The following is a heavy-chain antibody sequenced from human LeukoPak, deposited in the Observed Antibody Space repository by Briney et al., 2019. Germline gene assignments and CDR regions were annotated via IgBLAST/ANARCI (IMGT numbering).Heavy chain of an antibody. CDR3: ARGLAAAGTSYFDY. Sequence: SETLSLTCTVSGGSINSYYWSWIRQPPGKGLEWIGYIYYSGSTNYSPSLKGRVTISADTSKNQFSLKLSSVTAADTAVYYCARGLAAAGTSYFDYWGQGTLVTVSS. CDR2: IYYSGST. CDR1: GGSINSYY. J-gene: IGHJ4*02. D-gene: IGHD6-13*01. V-gene: IGHV4-59*01.